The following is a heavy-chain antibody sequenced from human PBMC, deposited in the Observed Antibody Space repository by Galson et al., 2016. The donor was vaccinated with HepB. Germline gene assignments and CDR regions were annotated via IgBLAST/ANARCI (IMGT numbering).Heavy chain of an antibody. CDR1: GFPFSSHT. D-gene: IGHD5-18*01. J-gene: IGHJ4*02. CDR3: ARDNYGYGNFFDY. Sequence: SLRLSCAASGFPFSSHTMHWVRQAPGKGLEWVAVISNDGSKKNYANSVKGQFTISRDNSNNTLYLQMSSLRVVDTAAYYCARDNYGYGNFFDYWGQGTLVTVSS. CDR2: ISNDGSKK. V-gene: IGHV3-30-3*01.